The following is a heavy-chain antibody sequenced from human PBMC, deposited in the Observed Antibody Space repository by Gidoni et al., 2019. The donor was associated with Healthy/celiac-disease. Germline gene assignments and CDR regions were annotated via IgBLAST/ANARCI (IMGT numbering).Heavy chain of an antibody. Sequence: QVQLVESGGGVVQPGRSLRLSCAASGFTFSRYAMHWLRQAPGKGLEWVAVISYDGSNKYYADSVKGRFTISRDNSKNTAVYYCARAERPNYYDSSGYYHPYYYYYMDVWGKGTTVTVSS. J-gene: IGHJ6*03. CDR3: YYHPYYYYYMDV. CDR1: GFTFSRYA. D-gene: IGHD3-22*01. CDR2: ISYDGSNK. V-gene: IGHV3-30-3*01.